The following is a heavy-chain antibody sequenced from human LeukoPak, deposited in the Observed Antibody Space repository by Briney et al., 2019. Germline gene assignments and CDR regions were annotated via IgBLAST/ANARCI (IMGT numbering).Heavy chain of an antibody. J-gene: IGHJ4*02. V-gene: IGHV4-30-2*01. CDR2: IYHSGST. Sequence: PSQTLSLTCAVSGGSISSGGYSWSWLRQPPGRGLEGLGYIYHSGSTYYNPSLKSRVTISVDRSKSQFSLKLSSVTAAETAVYYCARYIVATIEGYYFDYWGQGTLVTVSS. CDR3: ARYIVATIEGYYFDY. D-gene: IGHD5-12*01. CDR1: GGSISSGGYS.